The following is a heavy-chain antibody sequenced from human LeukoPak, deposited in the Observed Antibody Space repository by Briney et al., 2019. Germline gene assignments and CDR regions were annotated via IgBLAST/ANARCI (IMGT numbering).Heavy chain of an antibody. Sequence: PGGSLRLSCAASGFTFNSYTMNWVRQAPGKGLEWISYIGYSGRPIYYADSVKGRFTISRDNAKSSLSLQMNSLRDEDTAVYYCVRDQDYAFDYWGQGTLVTVSS. CDR3: VRDQDYAFDY. D-gene: IGHD3-16*01. CDR2: IGYSGRPI. J-gene: IGHJ4*02. CDR1: GFTFNSYT. V-gene: IGHV3-48*02.